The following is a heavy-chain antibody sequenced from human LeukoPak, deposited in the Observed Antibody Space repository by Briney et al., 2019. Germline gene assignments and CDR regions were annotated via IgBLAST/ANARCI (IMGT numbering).Heavy chain of an antibody. CDR2: VYTSGNT. Sequence: SETLSLTCTVSGGSISTYYGSWIRQPAGKGLEWIGRVYTSGNTNHNPSLKSRVTMSVDTSKKQFSLKLSSVTAADTAVYYCAREPVTGTSNFFDFWGQGNLVTVSS. J-gene: IGHJ4*02. CDR1: GGSISTYY. CDR3: AREPVTGTSNFFDF. V-gene: IGHV4-4*07. D-gene: IGHD6-19*01.